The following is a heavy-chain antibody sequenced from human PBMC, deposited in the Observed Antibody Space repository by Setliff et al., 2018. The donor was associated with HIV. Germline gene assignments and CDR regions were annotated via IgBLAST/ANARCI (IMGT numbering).Heavy chain of an antibody. V-gene: IGHV3-7*01. CDR2: IDRDGSET. CDR1: RFTFNDYW. J-gene: IGHJ6*02. D-gene: IGHD3-10*01. Sequence: PGESLKISCVASRFTFNDYWMSWVRQAPGKGLEWVANIDRDGSETNYVDSVKGRFTIFRDNAKSSMYLQMNSLRAEDTAICYCARKFRPGHGVDVWGQGTTVTVSS. CDR3: ARKFRPGHGVDV.